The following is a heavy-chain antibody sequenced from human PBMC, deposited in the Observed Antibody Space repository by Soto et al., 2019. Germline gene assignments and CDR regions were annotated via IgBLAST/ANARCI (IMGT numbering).Heavy chain of an antibody. V-gene: IGHV3-30*18. J-gene: IGHJ4*02. CDR3: ANSWTTLTTGFDF. CDR1: GFTFSNYA. Sequence: GGSLRLSCVASGFTFSNYAMHWVRQAPGKGLGWVAVISSDGSEKYYLDSVRDRFTISRDNSKNTLYLQMNNLRPEDTAMYYCANSWTTLTTGFDFWGQGXLVTVYS. CDR2: ISSDGSEK. D-gene: IGHD4-17*01.